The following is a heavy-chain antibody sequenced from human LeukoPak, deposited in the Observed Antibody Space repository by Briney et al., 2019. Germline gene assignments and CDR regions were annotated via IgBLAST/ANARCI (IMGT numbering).Heavy chain of an antibody. J-gene: IGHJ4*02. V-gene: IGHV3-33*06. CDR1: GFTFRSYG. Sequence: GGSLRLSCAASGFTFRSYGMHWVRQAPGKGLEWVALIWYDGTNKYYADSVKGRITISRDNSKNTLYLQMNSLRAEDTAVYYCAKEGDSSEDYFDYWGQGTLVTVSS. CDR3: AKEGDSSEDYFDY. CDR2: IWYDGTNK. D-gene: IGHD1-26*01.